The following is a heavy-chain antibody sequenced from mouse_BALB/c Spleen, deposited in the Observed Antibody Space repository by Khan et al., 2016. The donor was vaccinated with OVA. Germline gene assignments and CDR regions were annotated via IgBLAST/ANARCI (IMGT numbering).Heavy chain of an antibody. J-gene: IGHJ2*01. V-gene: IGHV2-9*02. CDR3: ARLEDI. Sequence: VQLQESGPGLVAPSQSLSITCTVSGFSLTSYGVHWVRQPPGKGLEWLGVICAGGSTNYNSALMSSLSISKANSKRKVFLKMNSLQTDDTAMYYCARLEDIWGQGTTLTVSS. CDR1: GFSLTSYG. CDR2: ICAGGST. D-gene: IGHD1-3*01.